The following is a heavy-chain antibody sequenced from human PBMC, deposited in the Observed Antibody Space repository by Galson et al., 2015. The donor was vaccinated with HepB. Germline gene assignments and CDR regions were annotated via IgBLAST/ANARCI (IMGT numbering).Heavy chain of an antibody. J-gene: IGHJ3*02. CDR1: GFTFLNYA. Sequence: SLRLSCAASGFTFLNYAMHWVRQAPGKGLEWVSVISGNGASTYYTDSVKGRFTIFRDNSQNTVYLQMNSLRAEDTALCYCAKVVGGVTDAFDIWGQGTMVTVSS. V-gene: IGHV3-23*01. CDR3: AKVVGGVTDAFDI. D-gene: IGHD3-16*01. CDR2: ISGNGAST.